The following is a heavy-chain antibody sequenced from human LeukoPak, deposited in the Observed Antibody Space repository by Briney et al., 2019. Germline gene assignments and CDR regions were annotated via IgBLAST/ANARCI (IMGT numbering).Heavy chain of an antibody. CDR2: ISWNSGSI. J-gene: IGHJ6*03. CDR1: GFTFDDYA. D-gene: IGHD2-15*01. V-gene: IGHV3-9*01. CDR3: AKDNKVVGYYYYYMDV. Sequence: GGSLRLSCAASGFTFDDYAMHWVRHAPGKGLEWVSGISWNSGSIGHADSVKGRFTISRDNAKNSLYLQMNSLRAEDTALYYCAKDNKVVGYYYYYMDVWGKGTTVTVSS.